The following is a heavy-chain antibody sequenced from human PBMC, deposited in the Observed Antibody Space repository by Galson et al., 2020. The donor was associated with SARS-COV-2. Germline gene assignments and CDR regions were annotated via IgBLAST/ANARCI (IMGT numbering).Heavy chain of an antibody. V-gene: IGHV1-2*02. CDR2: INPKSGGT. J-gene: IGHJ6*02. CDR1: GYTFTDYY. Sequence: ASVKVSCKASGYTFTDYYIHWVRQAPGQGLEWMGWINPKSGGTNYAQKFEGRVTMTRDTSITTAYMELSRLRADDTAGYYCARLRYYDVFTGYIVDVWGQGTMVTVSS. D-gene: IGHD3-9*01. CDR3: ARLRYYDVFTGYIVDV.